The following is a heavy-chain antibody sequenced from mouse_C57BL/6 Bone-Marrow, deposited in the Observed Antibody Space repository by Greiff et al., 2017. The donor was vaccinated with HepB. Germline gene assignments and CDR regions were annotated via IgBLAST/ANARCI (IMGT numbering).Heavy chain of an antibody. D-gene: IGHD2-2*01. V-gene: IGHV1-52*01. CDR2: IDPSDSET. Sequence: QVQLKRPGAELVRPGSSVKLSCKASGYTFTSYWMHWVKQRPIQGLEWIGNIDPSDSETHYNQKFKDKATLTVDKSSSTAYMQLSSLTSEDSAVYYCAREGYHWYFDVWGTGTTVTVSS. CDR3: AREGYHWYFDV. CDR1: GYTFTSYW. J-gene: IGHJ1*03.